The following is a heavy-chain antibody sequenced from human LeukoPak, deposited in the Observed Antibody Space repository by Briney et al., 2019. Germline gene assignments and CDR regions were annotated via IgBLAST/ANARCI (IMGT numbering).Heavy chain of an antibody. J-gene: IGHJ4*01. Sequence: PGGSLRLSCAASGFIFSNYNMNWVRQTPGKGLEWLSYISSSSGTIYYADSVKGRFTISGDNAKNSLYLQMNSLRAEDTAVYYCARALGYSYGYAVDYWGHGTLVTVSS. CDR3: ARALGYSYGYAVDY. CDR1: GFIFSNYN. CDR2: ISSSSGTI. D-gene: IGHD5-18*01. V-gene: IGHV3-48*01.